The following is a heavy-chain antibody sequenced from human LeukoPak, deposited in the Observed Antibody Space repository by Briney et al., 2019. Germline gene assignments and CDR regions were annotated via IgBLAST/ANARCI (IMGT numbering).Heavy chain of an antibody. J-gene: IGHJ4*02. V-gene: IGHV4-4*02. Sequence: SGTLSLTCAVSGGSISSNNWWGWVRQPPGKGLEWIGEIYHSGSPNYNPSLKSRVTISVDKSRNHFSLNLSSVTAADTAVYFCARVNINNWHSCDYWGQGTLVTVSS. CDR2: IYHSGSP. CDR1: GGSISSNNW. CDR3: ARVNINNWHSCDY. D-gene: IGHD1-1*01.